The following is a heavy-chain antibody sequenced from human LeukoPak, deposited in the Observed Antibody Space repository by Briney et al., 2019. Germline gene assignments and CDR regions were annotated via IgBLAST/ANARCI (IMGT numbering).Heavy chain of an antibody. Sequence: GGSLRLSCAASGFTFSSYAMSWVRQAPGKGLEWVSAISGSGGSTYYADSVKGRFTIFRDNSKNTLYLQMNSLRAEDTAVYYCAKETVELLWFGEPGSPFDYWGQGTLVTVSS. CDR3: AKETVELLWFGEPGSPFDY. CDR1: GFTFSSYA. D-gene: IGHD3-10*01. V-gene: IGHV3-23*01. CDR2: ISGSGGST. J-gene: IGHJ4*02.